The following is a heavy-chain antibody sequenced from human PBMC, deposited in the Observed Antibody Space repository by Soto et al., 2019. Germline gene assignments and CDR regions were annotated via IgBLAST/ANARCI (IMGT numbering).Heavy chain of an antibody. CDR2: IGTTSTYI. J-gene: IGHJ6*02. V-gene: IGHV3-21*01. CDR3: ARVMCGDCSSYYYYSMDV. D-gene: IGHD2-21*02. CDR1: LSRYA. Sequence: KPGGSLRLSCAVSLSRYAMTWVLQAPGKGLEWVSSIGTTSTYIYYADSVRGRFTISRDNAKNSLYLQMNSLRAEDTAVYFCARVMCGDCSSYYYYSMDVWGQGTTVTVSS.